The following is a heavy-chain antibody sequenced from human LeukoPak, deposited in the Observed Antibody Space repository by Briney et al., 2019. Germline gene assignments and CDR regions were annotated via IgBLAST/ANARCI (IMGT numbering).Heavy chain of an antibody. Sequence: GESLKISCKGSGYTFTSYWIGWVRQMPGKGLGWMGIIYPGDSDTRYSPSFQGQVTISADKSISTAYLQWSSLKASDTAMYYCASSPRYYDILTGRFPHDAFDIWGQGTMVTVSS. CDR2: IYPGDSDT. D-gene: IGHD3-9*01. J-gene: IGHJ3*02. CDR1: GYTFTSYW. CDR3: ASSPRYYDILTGRFPHDAFDI. V-gene: IGHV5-51*01.